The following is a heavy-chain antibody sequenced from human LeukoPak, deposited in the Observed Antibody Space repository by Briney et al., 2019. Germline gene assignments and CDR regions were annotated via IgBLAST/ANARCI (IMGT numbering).Heavy chain of an antibody. CDR3: AKDRVGDYSTFFDY. D-gene: IGHD4-11*01. V-gene: IGHV3-30*02. Sequence: GGPLRLSCAASGFTFSSYGMHWVRQAPGKGLEWVAFIRYDGSNKYYADSVKGRFTISRDNSKNTLYLQMNSLRAKDTAVYYCAKDRVGDYSTFFDYWGQGTLVTVSS. CDR1: GFTFSSYG. CDR2: IRYDGSNK. J-gene: IGHJ4*02.